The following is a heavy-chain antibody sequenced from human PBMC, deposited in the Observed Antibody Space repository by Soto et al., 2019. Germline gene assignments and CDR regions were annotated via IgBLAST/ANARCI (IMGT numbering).Heavy chain of an antibody. Sequence: QVQLQESGPGLVKPSQTLSLTFTVSCGSISSGDYYWSWIRQPPGKGLEWIGYIYYSGSTYYNPSLKSRVTISVDTSKNQFTLTLSSVTAADTAVYYCARSVDTSEGGWYFDLWGRGTLVTVSS. CDR1: CGSISSGDYY. CDR2: IYYSGST. V-gene: IGHV4-30-4*01. J-gene: IGHJ2*01. D-gene: IGHD5-18*01. CDR3: ARSVDTSEGGWYFDL.